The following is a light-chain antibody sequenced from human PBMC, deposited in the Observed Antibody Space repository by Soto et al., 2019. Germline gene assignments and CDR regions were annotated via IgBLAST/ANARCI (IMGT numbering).Light chain of an antibody. CDR3: CSYAGSRTFPCV. V-gene: IGLV2-23*02. Sequence: QSVLTQPASVSGSPGQSITIPCTGTSSDVGNYNLVSWYQHHPGKAPKLMIYEVSKRPSGVSNRFSGSKSGNTASLTISGLQAEDEADYYCCSYAGSRTFPCVFGTGTKVTVL. J-gene: IGLJ1*01. CDR1: SSDVGNYNL. CDR2: EVS.